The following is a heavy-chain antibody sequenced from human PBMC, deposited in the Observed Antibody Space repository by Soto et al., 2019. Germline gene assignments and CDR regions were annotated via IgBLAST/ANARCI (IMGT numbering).Heavy chain of an antibody. D-gene: IGHD3-22*01. CDR3: ASQHYYDSSGYYVDY. CDR1: GASISSNIYY. Sequence: SETMSLTCTVSGASISSNIYYWGWIRQPPGKGLEWIGNIHYSGSTYYDSSLKTRVTISVDTSKNQFSLKLSSVTAADTAVYYCASQHYYDSSGYYVDYWGQGTLVTVS. J-gene: IGHJ4*02. CDR2: IHYSGST. V-gene: IGHV4-39*01.